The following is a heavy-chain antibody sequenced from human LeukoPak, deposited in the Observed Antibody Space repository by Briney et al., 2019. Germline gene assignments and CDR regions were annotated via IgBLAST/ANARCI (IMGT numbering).Heavy chain of an antibody. CDR1: GFTFSGYW. V-gene: IGHV3-7*01. J-gene: IGHJ5*02. Sequence: GGSLRLSCAASGFTFSGYWMSWVRQAPGKGLEWVANIKQDGSEKYYVDSVKGRFTISRDNAKNSLYLQMNSLRAEDTAVYYCARFSDYDFWSGYYYPNWFDPWGQGTLVTVSS. CDR2: IKQDGSEK. D-gene: IGHD3-3*01. CDR3: ARFSDYDFWSGYYYPNWFDP.